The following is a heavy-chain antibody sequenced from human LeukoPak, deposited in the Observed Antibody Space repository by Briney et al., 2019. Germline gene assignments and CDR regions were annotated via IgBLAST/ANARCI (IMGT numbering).Heavy chain of an antibody. CDR3: AKDVGKWESLHFFDY. V-gene: IGHV3-23*01. CDR1: GFTFSTNA. Sequence: PGGPLRLSCLTSGFTFSTNAMSWVRQAPGKGLEWISGISGSGASTYYADSVTGRFTISRDNSRNTLYLQTNSLRGDDTAVYYCAKDVGKWESLHFFDYWGQGTLVTVSS. CDR2: ISGSGAST. D-gene: IGHD1-26*01. J-gene: IGHJ4*02.